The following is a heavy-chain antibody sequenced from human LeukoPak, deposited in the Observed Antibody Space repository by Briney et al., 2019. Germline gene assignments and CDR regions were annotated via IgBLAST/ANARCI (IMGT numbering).Heavy chain of an antibody. V-gene: IGHV3-15*01. CDR3: TTGGHYFGS. J-gene: IGHJ4*02. CDR1: GFTFTNAY. Sequence: GGSLRLSCAASGFTFTNAYLSWVRQAPGKGLEWVGHIKSKTDGGTTDYAAPVKGRFTISRDDSKNTLYLQMNSLKTEDTALYYCTTGGHYFGSWGQGTLVTVSS. D-gene: IGHD3-16*01. CDR2: IKSKTDGGTT.